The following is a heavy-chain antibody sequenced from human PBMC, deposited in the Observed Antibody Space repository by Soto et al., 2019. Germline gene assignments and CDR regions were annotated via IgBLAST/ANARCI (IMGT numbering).Heavy chain of an antibody. J-gene: IGHJ6*02. CDR1: GYTFTSYA. V-gene: IGHV1-3*01. CDR3: AGPAGGGPMADYYYGVNV. D-gene: IGHD3-10*01. Sequence: ASVKVSCKASGYTFTSYAMHWVRQAPGQRLEWMGWINAGNGNTKYSQKFQGRVTITRDTSASTAYMELSSLRSEDTAVYYCAGPAGGGPMADYYYGVNVWGQGTTVTVSS. CDR2: INAGNGNT.